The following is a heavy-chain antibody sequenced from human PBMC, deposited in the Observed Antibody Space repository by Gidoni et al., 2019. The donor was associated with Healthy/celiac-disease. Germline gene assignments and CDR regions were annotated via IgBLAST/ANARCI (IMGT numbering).Heavy chain of an antibody. V-gene: IGHV1-69*01. CDR2: IIPIFGTA. CDR1: GGTFSSYA. CDR3: ARARYCSGGSCFSYYYYGMDV. Sequence: QVQLVQSGAEVKQPGSSVKVSCKASGGTFSSYAISWGRQAPGQGREWMGGIIPIFGTANYAQKFQGRVTITADESTSTAYMELSSLRSEDTAVYYCARARYCSGGSCFSYYYYGMDVWGQGTTVTVSS. J-gene: IGHJ6*02. D-gene: IGHD2-15*01.